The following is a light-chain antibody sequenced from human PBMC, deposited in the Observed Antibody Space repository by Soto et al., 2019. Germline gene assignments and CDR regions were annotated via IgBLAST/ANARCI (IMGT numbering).Light chain of an antibody. J-gene: IGKJ4*01. Sequence: VLTQSPGTLSLPPGERATLFCRAGQSVSSSDLAWYQQKPDQAPRLLIYGASSRATGIPDRFSGSGSGTDSTLTISSLEPEDVAVYYCQHYRNSPLTFGGGTKVDIK. V-gene: IGKV3-20*01. CDR3: QHYRNSPLT. CDR1: QSVSSSD. CDR2: GAS.